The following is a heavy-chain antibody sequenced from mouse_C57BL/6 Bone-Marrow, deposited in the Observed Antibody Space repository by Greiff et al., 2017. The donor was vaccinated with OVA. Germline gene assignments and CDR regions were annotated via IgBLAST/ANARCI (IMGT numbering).Heavy chain of an antibody. CDR1: GYTFTSYW. V-gene: IGHV1-5*01. D-gene: IGHD1-1*01. CDR2: IYPGNSDT. Sequence: VQLQQSGTVLARPGASVKMSCKTSGYTFTSYWMHWVKQRPGQGLEWIGAIYPGNSDTSYNQKFKGKAKLTAVTSASTAYMELSSLTNEDSAVYYCTRKEVYYYGSNYAMDYWGQGTSVTVSS. J-gene: IGHJ4*01. CDR3: TRKEVYYYGSNYAMDY.